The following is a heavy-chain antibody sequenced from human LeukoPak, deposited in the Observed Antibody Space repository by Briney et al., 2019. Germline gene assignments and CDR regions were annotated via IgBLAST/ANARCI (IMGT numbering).Heavy chain of an antibody. CDR2: ISYSGDT. J-gene: IGHJ4*02. CDR3: ARGRRLLWFGEPLDY. V-gene: IGHV4-59*01. Sequence: SETLSLTCSVSGGSFCSNYWSWVRQPPGKGLEWIGYISYSGDTKYNPSLKSRLSMSVDTSKNQCSLMLTSVTAADTAVYYCARGRRLLWFGEPLDYWGQGTLVTVSS. CDR1: GGSFCSNY. D-gene: IGHD3-10*01.